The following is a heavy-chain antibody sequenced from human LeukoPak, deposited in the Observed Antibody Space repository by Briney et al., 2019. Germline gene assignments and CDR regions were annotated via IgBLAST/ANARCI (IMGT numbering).Heavy chain of an antibody. CDR1: GFTFSTFA. Sequence: GGSLRLSCVASGFTFSTFAMIWVRQPPGKGLEWVSSIFPSGGEIHYADSVRGRFTISRDNSKSTLSLQMNSLRVEDTAIYYCATYRQVLLPFESWGQGTLVTVSS. D-gene: IGHD2-8*02. CDR2: IFPSGGEI. CDR3: ATYRQVLLPFES. J-gene: IGHJ4*02. V-gene: IGHV3-23*01.